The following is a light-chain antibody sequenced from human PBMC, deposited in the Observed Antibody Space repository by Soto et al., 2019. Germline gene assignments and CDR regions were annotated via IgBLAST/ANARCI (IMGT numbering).Light chain of an antibody. V-gene: IGLV2-8*01. Sequence: QSVLTQPPSASGSPGQSVTISCTGTSSDVGGYNYVSWYQQHPGKAPKLMIYEVSKRPSGVPDRFSGSKSGNTASLTVSGLQAEDEADYYCSSYAGSNKVNYVFGTGTKVTVL. J-gene: IGLJ1*01. CDR3: SSYAGSNKVNYV. CDR1: SSDVGGYNY. CDR2: EVS.